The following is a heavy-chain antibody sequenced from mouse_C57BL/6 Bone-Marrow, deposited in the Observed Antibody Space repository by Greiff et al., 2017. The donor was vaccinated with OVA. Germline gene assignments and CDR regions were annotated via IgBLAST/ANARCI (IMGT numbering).Heavy chain of an antibody. CDR2: IDPSDSET. CDR3: ARPIYYDYLYAMDY. J-gene: IGHJ4*01. CDR1: GYTFTSYW. D-gene: IGHD2-4*01. V-gene: IGHV1-52*01. Sequence: QVQLQQPVAELVRPGSSVKLSCKASGYTFTSYWMHWVKQRPIQGLEWIGNIDPSDSETHYNQKFKDKATLTVDKSSSTAYMQLSSLTSEDSAVYYCARPIYYDYLYAMDYWGQGTSVTVSS.